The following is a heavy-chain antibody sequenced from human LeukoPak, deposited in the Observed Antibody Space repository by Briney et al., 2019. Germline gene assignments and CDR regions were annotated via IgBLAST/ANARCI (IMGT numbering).Heavy chain of an antibody. CDR3: ATYSGYAAY. CDR1: GYTLTELA. D-gene: IGHD5-12*01. J-gene: IGHJ4*02. V-gene: IGHV1-24*01. CDR2: FDPEDVET. Sequence: ASVTVSCKFSGYTLTELAIHWVRQAPGKGLDWMGGFDPEDVETIYAQKFQGRVTMTEDTYTDTAYMELSSLRSEDTAVYYCATYSGYAAYWGQGTLVSVSS.